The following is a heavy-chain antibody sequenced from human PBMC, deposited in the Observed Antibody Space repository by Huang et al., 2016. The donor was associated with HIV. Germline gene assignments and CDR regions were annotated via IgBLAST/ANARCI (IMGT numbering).Heavy chain of an antibody. CDR3: AMSLRYQYDSRSYWGRYFDY. CDR2: IIPLVRAP. Sequence: QVQLEQSGPAVRKPGSSVKVSCQASGGSFSDQIISWVRQAPGQRFEWRGGIIPLVRAPAYPQEFKGRVTMTADESTATIYMELNSLTSEDTAVYYCAMSLRYQYDSRSYWGRYFDYWGQGTLVTVSS. V-gene: IGHV1-69*01. CDR1: GGSFSDQI. J-gene: IGHJ4*02. D-gene: IGHD3-16*01.